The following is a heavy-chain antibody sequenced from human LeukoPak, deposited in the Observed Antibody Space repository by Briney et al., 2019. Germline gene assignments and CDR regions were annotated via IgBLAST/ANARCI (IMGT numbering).Heavy chain of an antibody. D-gene: IGHD1/OR15-1a*01. CDR1: GFTFSSYA. CDR2: ISYDGSNK. V-gene: IGHV3-30-3*01. Sequence: GGSLRLSCAASGFTFSSYAMHWVRQAPGKGLEWVAVISYDGSNKYYADSVKGRFTISRDNSKNTLYLQMISLRAEDTAVYYCAQNIEWGQGTLVTVSS. J-gene: IGHJ4*02. CDR3: AQNIE.